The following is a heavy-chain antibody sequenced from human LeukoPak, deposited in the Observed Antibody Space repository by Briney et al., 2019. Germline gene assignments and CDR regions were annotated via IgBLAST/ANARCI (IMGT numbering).Heavy chain of an antibody. V-gene: IGHV1-2*02. CDR2: INPNSGGT. CDR3: VRNSGSYPGYFDY. CDR1: GYTFTGYY. Sequence: GASVKVSCKASGYTFTGYYMHWVRQAPGQGLEWMGWINPNSGGTNYAQKFQGRVTITADESTSTAYMELSSLRSEDTAVYYCVRNSGSYPGYFDYWGQGTLVTVSS. D-gene: IGHD1-26*01. J-gene: IGHJ4*02.